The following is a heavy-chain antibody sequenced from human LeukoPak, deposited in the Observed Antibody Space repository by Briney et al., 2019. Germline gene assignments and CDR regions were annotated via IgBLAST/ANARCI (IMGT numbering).Heavy chain of an antibody. CDR2: FDPEDGET. CDR1: GYTLTELS. Sequence: PVASVKVSCKVSGYTLTELSMHWVRQAPGKGLEWMGGFDPEDGETIYAQKFQGRVTMTEDTSTDTAYMELSSLRSEDTAVYYCATLYNWNDGGAFDYWGQGTLVTVSS. V-gene: IGHV1-24*01. CDR3: ATLYNWNDGGAFDY. J-gene: IGHJ4*02. D-gene: IGHD1-1*01.